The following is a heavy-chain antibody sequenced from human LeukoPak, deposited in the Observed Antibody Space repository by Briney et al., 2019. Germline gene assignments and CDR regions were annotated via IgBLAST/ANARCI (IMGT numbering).Heavy chain of an antibody. D-gene: IGHD3-10*01. V-gene: IGHV3-23*01. CDR1: GFTFDDYA. Sequence: GRSLRLSCAASGFTFDDYAMHWVRQAPGKGLEWVSGISGSGGSTYYADSVKGRFTISRDNSKNTLYLQMNSLRAEDTAVYYCANILWFGPSSDWFDPQGWFDPWGQGTLVTVSS. CDR3: ANILWFGPSSDWFDPQGWFDP. CDR2: ISGSGGST. J-gene: IGHJ5*02.